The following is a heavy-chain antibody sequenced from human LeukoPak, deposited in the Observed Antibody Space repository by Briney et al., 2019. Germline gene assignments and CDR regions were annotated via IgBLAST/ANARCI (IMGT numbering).Heavy chain of an antibody. V-gene: IGHV3-74*01. CDR2: INNDGSKT. Sequence: PGGSLRLSCAVSGFTFSNYWMYWVRHAPGKGLVWVSGINNDGSKTYYADSVKGRFTISRDNAKNTLFLEMNSLGAEDTAVYYCARDTRRAHDYWGQGTLVTVSS. J-gene: IGHJ4*02. CDR1: GFTFSNYW. CDR3: ARDTRRAHDY.